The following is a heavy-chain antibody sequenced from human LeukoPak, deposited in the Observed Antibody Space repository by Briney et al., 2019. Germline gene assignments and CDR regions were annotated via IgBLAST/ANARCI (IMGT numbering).Heavy chain of an antibody. J-gene: IGHJ6*02. CDR3: ARDQGIGYCSGGSCPYGMDV. V-gene: IGHV3-66*01. D-gene: IGHD2-15*01. CDR1: GFTVSSNY. Sequence: GGSLRLSCAASGFTVSSNYMSWVGQAPGKGLEGVSVIYSGGSTYYADSVKGRFTISRDNAKNSLYLQMNSLRAEDTAVYYCARDQGIGYCSGGSCPYGMDVWGQGTTVTVSS. CDR2: IYSGGST.